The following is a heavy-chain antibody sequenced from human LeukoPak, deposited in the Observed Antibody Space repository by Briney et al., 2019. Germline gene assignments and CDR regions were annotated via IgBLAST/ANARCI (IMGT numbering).Heavy chain of an antibody. D-gene: IGHD3-22*01. CDR1: GFTFSNAW. CDR3: ARGQPDSGGHYYSWYFDY. CDR2: ISSSGSVT. V-gene: IGHV3-21*01. Sequence: GGSLRLSCAASGFTFSNAWMNWVRQAPGRGLEWVSSISSSGSVTYYADSVKGRFTVSKDNARNSLHLQMNNLAVEDTATYFCARGQPDSGGHYYSWYFDYWGQGTPVTVSS. J-gene: IGHJ4*02.